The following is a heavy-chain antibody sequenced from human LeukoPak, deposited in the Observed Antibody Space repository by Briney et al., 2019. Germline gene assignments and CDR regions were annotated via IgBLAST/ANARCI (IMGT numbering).Heavy chain of an antibody. CDR1: GGSLSSYY. CDR2: IYYSGST. V-gene: IGHV4-59*01. Sequence: SETLSLTCTVSGGSLSSYYWGWIRQPPGKGLECIGYIYYSGSTNYNPSLKSRVTMSVDTSRNQFSLKLSSVTAADTAVYYCARYSNYCVDYWGQGTLVTVSS. D-gene: IGHD4-11*01. CDR3: ARYSNYCVDY. J-gene: IGHJ4*02.